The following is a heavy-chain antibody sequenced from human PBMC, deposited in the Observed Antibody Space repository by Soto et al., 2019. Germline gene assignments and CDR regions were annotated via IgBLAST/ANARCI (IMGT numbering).Heavy chain of an antibody. CDR1: GGSMSEYF. CDR2: IYYLGST. D-gene: IGHD3-10*01. Sequence: SETLSLTCSVSGGSMSEYFWSWIRQSPGKGLEWIRYIYYLGSTDCNPSLKSRVTISVDTSKRQFSLRLTSVTAADTAVYYCARDGYDGSGSPYPAYWGPGTQVTVSS. V-gene: IGHV4-59*01. J-gene: IGHJ4*02. CDR3: ARDGYDGSGSPYPAY.